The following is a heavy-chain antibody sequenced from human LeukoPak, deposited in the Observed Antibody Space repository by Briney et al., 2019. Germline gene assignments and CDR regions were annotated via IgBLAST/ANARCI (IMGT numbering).Heavy chain of an antibody. V-gene: IGHV3-30*02. CDR2: TRDDASKT. CDR3: ANGDCRGGRCSSGAH. Sequence: GGSLRLSCTGSGFTFRSYCMHWVRQAPGKGLEWVAYTRDDASKTWYGGSVKGRFTISRDNSKNTLYLHMNSVRGEDTAMYYCANGDCRGGRCSSGAHWGQGTLVTVSS. D-gene: IGHD2-15*01. CDR1: GFTFRSYC. J-gene: IGHJ4*02.